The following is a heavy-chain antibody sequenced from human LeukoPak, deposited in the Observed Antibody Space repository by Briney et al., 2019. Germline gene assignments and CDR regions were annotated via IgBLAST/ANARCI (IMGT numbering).Heavy chain of an antibody. J-gene: IGHJ5*02. CDR1: GGSFSGYY. CDR2: IYSSGST. V-gene: IGHV4-59*10. Sequence: PSETLSLTCAVYGGSFSGYYCSWIRQPAGQGLEYIGRIYSSGSTSYSPSLTSRVTMSVDTSKNQFSLKLTSVTAADTAVYYWARSDIIREEYNLFDPWGQGILVTVSS. CDR3: ARSDIIREEYNLFDP. D-gene: IGHD3-10*01.